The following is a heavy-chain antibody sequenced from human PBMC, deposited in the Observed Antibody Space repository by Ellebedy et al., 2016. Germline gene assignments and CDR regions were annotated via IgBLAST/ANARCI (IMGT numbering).Heavy chain of an antibody. Sequence: GESLKISXAASGFTFSNFFMSWVRQTPGQGLEWVSTISGDGGSSYFADSVKGRFTISRDNSRNTLSLQMNRLRAEDTAVYYCRQGHYANYWGQGTLVTVSS. J-gene: IGHJ4*02. CDR1: GFTFSNFF. D-gene: IGHD4-17*01. CDR3: RQGHYANY. CDR2: ISGDGGSS. V-gene: IGHV3-23*01.